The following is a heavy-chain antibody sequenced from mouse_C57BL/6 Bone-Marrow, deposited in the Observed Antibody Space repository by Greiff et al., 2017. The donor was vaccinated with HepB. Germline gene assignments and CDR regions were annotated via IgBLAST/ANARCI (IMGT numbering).Heavy chain of an antibody. V-gene: IGHV1-50*01. CDR3: ARDGNGFDY. CDR2: IDPSDSYT. J-gene: IGHJ3*01. Sequence: QVQLQQPGAELVKPGASVKLSCKASGYTFTSYWMQWVKQRPGQGLEWIGEIDPSDSYTNYNQKFKGKATLTVDTSSSTAYMQLSSLTSEDSAVYYCARDGNGFDYGGRGTGVTVSA. D-gene: IGHD1-1*01. CDR1: GYTFTSYW.